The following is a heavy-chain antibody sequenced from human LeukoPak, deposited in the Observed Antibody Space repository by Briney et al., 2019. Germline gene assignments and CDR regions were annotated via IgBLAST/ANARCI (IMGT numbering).Heavy chain of an antibody. V-gene: IGHV3-7*01. D-gene: IGHD3-22*01. Sequence: GGSLRLSCAASGFTFSSYWMSWVRQAPGKGLEWVANIKQDGSEKYYVDSVKGRFTISRDNAKNSLYLQMNSLRAEDTAVYSCARTPYDSSGYPDSVGYWGQGTLVTVSS. J-gene: IGHJ4*02. CDR2: IKQDGSEK. CDR1: GFTFSSYW. CDR3: ARTPYDSSGYPDSVGY.